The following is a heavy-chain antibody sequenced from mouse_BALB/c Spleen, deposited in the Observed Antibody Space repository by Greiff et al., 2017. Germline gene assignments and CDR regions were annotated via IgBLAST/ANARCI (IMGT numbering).Heavy chain of an antibody. V-gene: IGHV2-9*02. CDR2: IWAGGST. CDR3: ARDGDWDAMDY. Sequence: VQGVESGPGLVAPSQSLSITCTVSGFSLTSYGVHWVRQPPGKGLEWLGVIWAGGSTNYNSALMSRLSISKDNSKSQVFLKMNSLQTDDTAIYYCARDGDWDAMDYWGQGTSVTVSA. CDR1: GFSLTSYG. D-gene: IGHD4-1*01. J-gene: IGHJ4*01.